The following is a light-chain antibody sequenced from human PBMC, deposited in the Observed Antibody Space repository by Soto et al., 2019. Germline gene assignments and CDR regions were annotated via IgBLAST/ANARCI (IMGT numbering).Light chain of an antibody. CDR3: QQSYRTPYT. CDR1: QGISTY. V-gene: IGKV1-39*01. Sequence: DIQMTQSPSSLSASVGDRVTITCRASQGISTYLVWYQQRQGRAPKLLIYDASSLLSVVPSRFSGSGSGTDFTLTISSLQPEDFATYHCQQSYRTPYTFGQGTKLETK. CDR2: DAS. J-gene: IGKJ2*01.